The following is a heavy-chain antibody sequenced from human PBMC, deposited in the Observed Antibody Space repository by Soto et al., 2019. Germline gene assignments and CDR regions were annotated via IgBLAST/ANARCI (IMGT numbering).Heavy chain of an antibody. CDR1: GGTFSSYT. CDR2: IIPILGIA. V-gene: IGHV1-69*08. J-gene: IGHJ4*02. D-gene: IGHD6-6*01. Sequence: QVQLVQSGAEVKKPGSSVKVSCKASGGTFSSYTISWVRQAPGQGLEWMGRIIPILGIANYAPKFQGRVTITADKSTSTAYMELSSLRSEDTAVYYCARDRGIAARPGYFDYWGQGTLVTVSS. CDR3: ARDRGIAARPGYFDY.